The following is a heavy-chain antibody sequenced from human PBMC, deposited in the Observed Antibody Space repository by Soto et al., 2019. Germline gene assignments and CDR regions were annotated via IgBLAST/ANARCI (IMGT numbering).Heavy chain of an antibody. Sequence: EVQLVESGGGLVKPGGSLRLSCAASGFTFSSYSMNWVRQAPGKGLEWVSSISSSSSYIYYADSVKGRFTISRDNAKNSLYLQMNSLRAEDTAVYYCARDSGPKSPAYYYYMDVWGKGTTVTVSS. CDR1: GFTFSSYS. J-gene: IGHJ6*03. V-gene: IGHV3-21*01. CDR2: ISSSSSYI. CDR3: ARDSGPKSPAYYYYMDV.